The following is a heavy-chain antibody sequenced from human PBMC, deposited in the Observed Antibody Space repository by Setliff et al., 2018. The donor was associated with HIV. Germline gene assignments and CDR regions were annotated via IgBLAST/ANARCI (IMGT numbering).Heavy chain of an antibody. V-gene: IGHV3-7*01. CDR3: ARPTNIDTLYYGSQSFYMYYYGMDV. D-gene: IGHD3-10*01. CDR1: GITFSSYW. Sequence: LSLSCVASGITFSSYWMSWVRQAPGKGLEWVANIKQDGSERSYADSVKGRFTISRDNAKYSLYLQMNSLRAEDTAVYFCARPTNIDTLYYGSQSFYMYYYGMDVWGQGTTVTVSS. CDR2: IKQDGSER. J-gene: IGHJ6*02.